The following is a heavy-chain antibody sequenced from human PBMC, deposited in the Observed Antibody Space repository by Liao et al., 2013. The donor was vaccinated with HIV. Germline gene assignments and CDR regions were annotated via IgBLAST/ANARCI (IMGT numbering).Heavy chain of an antibody. Sequence: QVQLQESGPGLVKPSETLSLTCAVYGVSFSGYYWSWIRQPPGKGLEWIGEINHSGSTNYNPSLKSRVTISLDTSKNQFSLKLNSVTAADTAVYYCARDRIHLWLRHFDYWGQGTLVTVSS. CDR2: INHSGST. CDR3: ARDRIHLWLRHFDY. D-gene: IGHD5-18*01. J-gene: IGHJ4*02. CDR1: GVSFSGYY. V-gene: IGHV4-34*10.